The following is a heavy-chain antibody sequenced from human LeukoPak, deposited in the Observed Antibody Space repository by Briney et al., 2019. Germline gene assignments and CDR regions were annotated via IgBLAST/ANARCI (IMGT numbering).Heavy chain of an antibody. V-gene: IGHV3-23*01. Sequence: GGSLRLSCAGSGFIFDSHALTWVRQAPGKGLEWVATVSGSGGSTNYAASVKGRFIISRDNPKNTLYVQMNSLRAEDTARYYCAKDPIRYFEATDYWGQGTLVTVSS. CDR1: GFIFDSHA. CDR2: VSGSGGST. CDR3: AKDPIRYFEATDY. D-gene: IGHD3-9*01. J-gene: IGHJ4*02.